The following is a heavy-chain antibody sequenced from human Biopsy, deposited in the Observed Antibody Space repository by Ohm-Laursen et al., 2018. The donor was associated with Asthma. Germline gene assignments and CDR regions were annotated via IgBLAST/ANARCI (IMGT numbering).Heavy chain of an antibody. Sequence: SLRLSCAASGFTFGDYWMSWVRQVPGKGLEWVAKIKHDGTEKNYVDSPKGRFTISRDNAKNSLYLQMNSLRAEDTAVYYCARTFHFWSPYHAEHFQLWGQGTLVTVSS. J-gene: IGHJ1*01. CDR2: IKHDGTEK. CDR3: ARTFHFWSPYHAEHFQL. D-gene: IGHD3-3*02. CDR1: GFTFGDYW. V-gene: IGHV3-7*01.